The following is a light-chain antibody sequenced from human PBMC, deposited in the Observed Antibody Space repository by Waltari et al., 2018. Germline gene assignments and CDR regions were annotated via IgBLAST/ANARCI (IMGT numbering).Light chain of an antibody. CDR1: HSNLGSNY. CDR3: ASWDDSHYV. V-gene: IGLV1-47*01. J-gene: IGLJ1*01. CDR2: RNN. Sequence: QSVLTQPPSASATPGQRVSISCSGSHSNLGSNYLYWYQQPPGTAPKPLIYRNNPRPSRVPARFSASKYGTSASLAISELRSEDEGIYYCASWDDSHYVFGPGTTVSVL.